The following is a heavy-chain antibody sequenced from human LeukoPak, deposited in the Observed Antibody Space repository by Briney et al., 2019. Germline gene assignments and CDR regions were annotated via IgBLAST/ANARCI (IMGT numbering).Heavy chain of an antibody. J-gene: IGHJ3*02. CDR1: GFTFSSYW. Sequence: GGSLRLSCAASGFTFSSYWMHWVRQAPGQGLEWVSGISWNSGSIGYADSVKGRFTISRDNAKSSLYLQMNSLRAEDTALYYCAKDPSRPWGAFDIWGQGTMVTVSS. CDR2: ISWNSGSI. V-gene: IGHV3-9*01. CDR3: AKDPSRPWGAFDI. D-gene: IGHD3-16*01.